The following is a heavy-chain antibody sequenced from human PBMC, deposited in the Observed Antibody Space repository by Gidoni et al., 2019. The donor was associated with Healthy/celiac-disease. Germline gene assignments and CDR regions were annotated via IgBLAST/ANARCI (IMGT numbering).Heavy chain of an antibody. J-gene: IGHJ4*02. V-gene: IGHV3-21*01. D-gene: IGHD6-13*01. CDR1: GFTFSSYS. CDR3: ARGYSSSWPTDY. Sequence: EVQLVESGGGLVKPGGSLRLSCAASGFTFSSYSMNWVRQAPGKGLEWVSSISSSSSYIYYADSVKGRFTISRDNAKNSLYLQMNSLRAEDTAVYYCARGYSSSWPTDYWGQGTLVTVSS. CDR2: ISSSSSYI.